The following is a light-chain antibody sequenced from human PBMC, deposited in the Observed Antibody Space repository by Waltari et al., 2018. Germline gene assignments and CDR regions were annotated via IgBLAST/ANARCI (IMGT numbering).Light chain of an antibody. CDR2: GAS. V-gene: IGKV3-20*01. CDR3: QQYGSSPRTRT. J-gene: IGKJ2*01. CDR1: QSVSSSY. Sequence: EIVLTQSPGTLSLSPGERATLSCRASQSVSSSYLAWYQQKPGQAPRLLIYGASSRATGIPDMFSGSGSGTDFTLTISRLEPEDFAVYYCQQYGSSPRTRTFGQGTKLEIK.